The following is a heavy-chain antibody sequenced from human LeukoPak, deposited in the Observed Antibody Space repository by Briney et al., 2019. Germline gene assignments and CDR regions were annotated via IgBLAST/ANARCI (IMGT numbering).Heavy chain of an antibody. V-gene: IGHV4-59*01. J-gene: IGHJ1*01. CDR3: ARGGWYPESFQH. D-gene: IGHD6-19*01. Sequence: SETLSLTCSVSGGSISSYYWNWIRQPPGKGLEWIGYIYYSGSTNYNPSLKSRVTISVDTSKNQFSLKLSSVTAADTAVYYCARGGWYPESFQHWGQGALVTVSS. CDR1: GGSISSYY. CDR2: IYYSGST.